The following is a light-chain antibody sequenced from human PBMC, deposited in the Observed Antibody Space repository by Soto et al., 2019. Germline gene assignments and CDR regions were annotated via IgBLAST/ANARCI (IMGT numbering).Light chain of an antibody. V-gene: IGKV3-20*01. CDR2: GAC. CDR3: QQYDGSPRT. J-gene: IGKJ1*01. Sequence: VLSQSPGTLSLSPGERATLSCRASQSLTSNYLAWYQQKPGQAPRLLIYGACSRATGIPDRFTGSGSGTDFTLTISRLEPEDFAVYYCQQYDGSPRTFGQGTKVAIK. CDR1: QSLTSNY.